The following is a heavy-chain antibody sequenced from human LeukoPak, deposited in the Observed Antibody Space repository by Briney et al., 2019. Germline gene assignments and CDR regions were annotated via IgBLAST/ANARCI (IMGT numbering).Heavy chain of an antibody. V-gene: IGHV4-39*07. CDR2: IYYSGST. D-gene: IGHD1-26*01. CDR1: GGSISSSSYY. J-gene: IGHJ4*02. CDR3: ATAEPFLVGAPFDY. Sequence: SETLSLTCTVSGGSISSSSYYWGWIRQPPGKGLEWIGSIYYSGSTYYNPPLKSRVTISVDTSKNQFSLKLSSVTAADTAVYYCATAEPFLVGAPFDYWGQGTLVTVSS.